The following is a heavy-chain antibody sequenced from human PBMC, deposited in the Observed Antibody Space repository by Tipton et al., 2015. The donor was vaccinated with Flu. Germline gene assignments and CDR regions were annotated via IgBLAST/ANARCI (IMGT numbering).Heavy chain of an antibody. CDR3: AKDVSSSWPPGNWFDP. CDR1: GFTFADYA. CDR2: ISWNSGMI. V-gene: IGHV3-9*01. D-gene: IGHD6-13*01. Sequence: SLRLSCTASSGFTFADYAMHWVRQAPGKGLEWVSGISWNSGMIGYADSVKGRFTISRDNAKNSLYLQMNSLRADDTALYYCAKDVSSSWPPGNWFDPWGQGTLVTVSS. J-gene: IGHJ5*02.